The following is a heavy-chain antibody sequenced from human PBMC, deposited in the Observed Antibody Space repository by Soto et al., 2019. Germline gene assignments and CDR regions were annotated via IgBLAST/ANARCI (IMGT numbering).Heavy chain of an antibody. CDR3: ARDPHRYYYGMDV. V-gene: IGHV4-4*02. Sequence: SETLSLTCAVSGGSISSSNWWSWVRQPPGKGLEWIGEIYHSGSTNYNPSLKSRVTISVDKSKNQFSLKLSSVTAADTAVYYCARDPHRYYYGMDVWGQGTTVTVSS. CDR1: GGSISSSNW. J-gene: IGHJ6*02. CDR2: IYHSGST.